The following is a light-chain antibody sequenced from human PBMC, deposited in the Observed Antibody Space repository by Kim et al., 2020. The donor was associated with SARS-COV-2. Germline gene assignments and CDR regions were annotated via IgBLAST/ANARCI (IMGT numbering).Light chain of an antibody. CDR1: KLGDKY. V-gene: IGLV3-1*01. CDR2: QDS. CDR3: QAWDSSTYV. J-gene: IGLJ1*01. Sequence: VSPGQTASITCSGDKLGDKYACWYQQKPGQSPVLVIYQDSTRPSGIPERFSGSNSGNTATLTISGTQAMDEADYYCQAWDSSTYVFGTGTKVTVL.